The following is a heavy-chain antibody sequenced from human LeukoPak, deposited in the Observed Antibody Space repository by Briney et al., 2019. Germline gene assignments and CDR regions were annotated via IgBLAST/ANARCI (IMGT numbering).Heavy chain of an antibody. CDR3: AREPRGSSSGYWFDP. CDR2: IYYSGST. J-gene: IGHJ5*02. Sequence: SETLSLTCTVSGGSISSYYWSWIRQPPGKGLEWIGYIYYSGSTNYNPSLKSRVTISVDTSKNQFSLKLSSVTAADTAVYYCAREPRGSSSGYWFDPWGQGTLVTVYS. CDR1: GGSISSYY. D-gene: IGHD6-6*01. V-gene: IGHV4-59*01.